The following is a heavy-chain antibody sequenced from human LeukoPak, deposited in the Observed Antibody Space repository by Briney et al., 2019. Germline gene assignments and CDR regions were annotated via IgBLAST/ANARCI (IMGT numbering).Heavy chain of an antibody. J-gene: IGHJ6*02. CDR3: ARTLAATDTKYYYYGMDV. D-gene: IGHD3-3*02. CDR2: IKHSGST. Sequence: PETLSLACVVDGGSSSGYYWGCVRPLHKGWMGWNGAIKHSGSTNYNPSLKNRGTMSVDTSKNQFSLKLSSVTAADTAVYYCARTLAATDTKYYYYGMDVWGQGTTVTVSS. CDR1: GGSSSGYY. V-gene: IGHV4-34*01.